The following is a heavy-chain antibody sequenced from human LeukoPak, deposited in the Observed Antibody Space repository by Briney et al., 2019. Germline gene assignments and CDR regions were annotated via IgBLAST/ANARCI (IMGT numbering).Heavy chain of an antibody. D-gene: IGHD3-16*02. V-gene: IGHV3-30*18. J-gene: IGHJ6*02. CDR2: ISYDGSNK. CDR1: GFTYTNYV. CDR3: AKASIYVYYGMDV. Sequence: GGSLRLSCAASGFTYTNYVMHWVRQAPGKGLEWVAVISYDGSNKYYADAVKGRFTIPRDNSKNTLNLQMNSLRVEDTAVYYCAKASIYVYYGMDVWGQGTTVTVSS.